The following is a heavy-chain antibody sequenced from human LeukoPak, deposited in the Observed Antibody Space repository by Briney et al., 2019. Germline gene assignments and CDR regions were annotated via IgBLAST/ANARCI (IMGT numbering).Heavy chain of an antibody. D-gene: IGHD1-14*01. V-gene: IGHV1-18*01. CDR3: AREWGLALGEPLGDY. J-gene: IGHJ4*02. CDR1: GYSFPNYG. Sequence: ASVKVSCKASGYSFPNYGINWVRQAPGQGLEWMGWINPNSGGTNYAQKLQGRVTMTTDTSTSTAYMELRSLRSDDTAVYYCAREWGLALGEPLGDYWGQGTLVTVSS. CDR2: INPNSGGT.